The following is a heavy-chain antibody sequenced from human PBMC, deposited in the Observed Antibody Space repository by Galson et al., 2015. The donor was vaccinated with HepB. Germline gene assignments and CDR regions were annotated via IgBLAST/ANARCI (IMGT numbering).Heavy chain of an antibody. CDR1: GFTFSSYA. J-gene: IGHJ4*02. D-gene: IGHD4-17*01. V-gene: IGHV3-30*04. CDR3: ARGSSYGENDY. Sequence: SLRLSCAASGFTFSSYAMHWVRQAPGKGLEWVAVISYDGSNKYYADSVKGRFTISRDNSKNTLYLQMNSLRAEDTAVYYCARGSSYGENDYWGQGTLVTVSS. CDR2: ISYDGSNK.